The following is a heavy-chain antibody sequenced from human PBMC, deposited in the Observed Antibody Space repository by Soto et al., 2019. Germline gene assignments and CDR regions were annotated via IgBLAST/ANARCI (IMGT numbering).Heavy chain of an antibody. CDR2: IYYSGST. J-gene: IGHJ4*02. D-gene: IGHD3-3*01. Sequence: PSETLSLTCTFSGGSISSYYWIWIRQPTGKGLEWIGYIYYSGSTNYNPSLKSRVTISVDTSKNQFSLKLSSVTAAGTAVYYCARGYDFWSGFSHFDYWGQGTLVTVSS. CDR3: ARGYDFWSGFSHFDY. CDR1: GGSISSYY. V-gene: IGHV4-59*01.